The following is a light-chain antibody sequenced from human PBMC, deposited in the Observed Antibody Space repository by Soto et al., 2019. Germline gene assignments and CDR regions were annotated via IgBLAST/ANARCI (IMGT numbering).Light chain of an antibody. CDR2: YDS. V-gene: IGLV3-21*04. Sequence: SYELTQPPPVSVAPGKTARITCGGNNIGSKSVHWYQQKPGQAPVLVIYYDSDRPSGIPERFSGSNSGNTATLTISRVEAGDEADYYCQVWDSSSGVFGGGTKVTVL. CDR1: NIGSKS. J-gene: IGLJ2*01. CDR3: QVWDSSSGV.